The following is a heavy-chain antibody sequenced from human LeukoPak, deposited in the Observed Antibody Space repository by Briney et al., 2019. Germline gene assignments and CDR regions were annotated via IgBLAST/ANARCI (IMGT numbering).Heavy chain of an antibody. D-gene: IGHD6-13*01. J-gene: IGHJ4*02. Sequence: VASVKVSCKVSGYTLTELSMHWVRQAPGKGLEWMGGFDPEDGKTIYAQKFQGRVTMTEDPSTDTAYMELSSLRSDDTAVYYCARDLFTIGGAFAYSSSWYFDYWGQGTLVTVSS. CDR1: GYTLTELS. CDR3: ARDLFTIGGAFAYSSSWYFDY. V-gene: IGHV1-24*01. CDR2: FDPEDGKT.